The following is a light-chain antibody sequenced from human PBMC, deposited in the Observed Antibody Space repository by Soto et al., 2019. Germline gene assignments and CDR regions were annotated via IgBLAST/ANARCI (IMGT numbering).Light chain of an antibody. J-gene: IGLJ2*01. V-gene: IGLV1-40*01. CDR3: QSYDSSLSGVV. CDR2: GNS. Sequence: QSVLTQPPSVSGAPGQRVTISCTASSSNIRAGYDVHWYQQPPGTAPKLLIYGNSNRPSGVPDRFSGSKSGTSASLAITGLHAEDEADYYCQSYDSSLSGVVFGGGTKLTVL. CDR1: SSNIRAGYD.